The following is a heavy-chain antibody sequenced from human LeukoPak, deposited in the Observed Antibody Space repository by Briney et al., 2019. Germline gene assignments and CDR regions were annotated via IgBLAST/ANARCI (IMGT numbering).Heavy chain of an antibody. CDR3: ASLIVGAYDAFDI. CDR2: IYYSGST. V-gene: IGHV4-59*01. CDR1: SGSISSYY. Sequence: PSETLSLTCTVSSGSISSYYWSWIRQPPGKGLEWIGYIYYSGSTNYNPSLKSRVTISVDTSKNQFSLKLSSVTAADTAVYYCASLIVGAYDAFDIWGQGTMVTVSS. J-gene: IGHJ3*02. D-gene: IGHD1-26*01.